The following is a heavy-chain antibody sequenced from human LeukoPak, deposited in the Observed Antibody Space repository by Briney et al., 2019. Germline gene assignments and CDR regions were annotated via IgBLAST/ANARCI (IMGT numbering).Heavy chain of an antibody. CDR2: IWYDGSNK. CDR1: GFTFSSYG. V-gene: IGHV3-33*01. J-gene: IGHJ4*02. Sequence: GGSLRLSCAASGFTFSSYGMHWVRQAPGKGLEWVAVIWYDGSNKYYADSVKGRFTISRDNSKNTLYLQMNSLRAEDTAVYYCAREPPYCSGGSCYHLDYWGQGTLVTVSS. CDR3: AREPPYCSGGSCYHLDY. D-gene: IGHD2-15*01.